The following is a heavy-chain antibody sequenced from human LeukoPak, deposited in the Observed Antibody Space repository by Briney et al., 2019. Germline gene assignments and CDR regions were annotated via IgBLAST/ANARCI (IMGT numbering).Heavy chain of an antibody. V-gene: IGHV3-33*01. CDR2: IWYDGSNK. Sequence: PGGSLRLSCAASGFTFSSYGMHWVRQAPGKGLEWAAVIWYDGSNKYYADSVKGRFTISRDNSKNTLYLQMNSLRAEDTAVYYCARDMITFGGVIVNYFDYWGQGTLVTVSS. D-gene: IGHD3-16*02. J-gene: IGHJ4*02. CDR1: GFTFSSYG. CDR3: ARDMITFGGVIVNYFDY.